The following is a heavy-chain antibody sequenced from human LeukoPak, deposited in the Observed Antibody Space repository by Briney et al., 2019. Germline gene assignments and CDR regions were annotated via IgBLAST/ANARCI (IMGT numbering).Heavy chain of an antibody. D-gene: IGHD2-2*01. CDR2: MNPNSGNT. Sequence: ASVKVSCKASGYTFTSYDINWVRQATGQGLEWMGWMNPNSGNTGYAQKFQGRVTMTRNTSISTAYMELSSLRSEDTAVYYCAILNCYREAAIPFDYWGQGTLVTVSS. CDR1: GYTFTSYD. CDR3: AILNCYREAAIPFDY. V-gene: IGHV1-8*01. J-gene: IGHJ4*02.